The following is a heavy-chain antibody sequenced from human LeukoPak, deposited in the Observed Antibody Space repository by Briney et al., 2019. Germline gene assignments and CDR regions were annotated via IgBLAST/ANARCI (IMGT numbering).Heavy chain of an antibody. CDR3: ARAVDTAMVYYFDY. Sequence: SETLSLTCTVSGGSINSYYWSWIRQPPANGLECIGYIYYSGSTNYNPSLKSRVTISVDTSKNQFSLKLSSVTAADTAVYYCARAVDTAMVYYFDYWGQGTLVTVSS. D-gene: IGHD5-18*01. J-gene: IGHJ4*02. CDR1: GGSINSYY. V-gene: IGHV4-59*01. CDR2: IYYSGST.